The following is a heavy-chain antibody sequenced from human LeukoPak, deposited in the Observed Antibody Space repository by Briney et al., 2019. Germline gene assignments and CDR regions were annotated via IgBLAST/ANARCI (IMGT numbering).Heavy chain of an antibody. CDR1: GGTFSSYA. D-gene: IGHD3-22*01. J-gene: IGHJ4*02. CDR2: IIPIFGTA. V-gene: IGHV1-69*05. CDR3: ARGSGYYYPLDY. Sequence: SVKVSCKASGGTFSSYAISWVRQAPGQGLEWMGRIIPIFGTANYAQKFQGRVTITTDESTSTAYMELSSLRSEDTAVYYCARGSGYYYPLDYWGQGALVTVSS.